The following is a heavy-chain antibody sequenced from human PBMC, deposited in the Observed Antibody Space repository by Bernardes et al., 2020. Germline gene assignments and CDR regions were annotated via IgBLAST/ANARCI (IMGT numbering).Heavy chain of an antibody. CDR1: GFTFSSYA. D-gene: IGHD4-4*01. Sequence: GRSLRLSCAASGFTFSSYAMHWVRQAPGKGLEYVSAISSNGGSTYYADSVKGRFTISRDNSKNTLYLQMGSLRAEDMAVYYCARGNVYYYYGMDVWGQGTTVTVSS. J-gene: IGHJ6*02. CDR3: ARGNVYYYYGMDV. V-gene: IGHV3-64*02. CDR2: ISSNGGST.